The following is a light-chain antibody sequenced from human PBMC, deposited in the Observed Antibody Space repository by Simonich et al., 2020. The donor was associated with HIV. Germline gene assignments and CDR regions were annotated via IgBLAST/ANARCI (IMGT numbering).Light chain of an antibody. Sequence: EIVMTQSPATLSVSPGERATLSCRASQNVASNLVWYQQKPGQAPRLLIYGASSRAPCIPDRFSGSGFGTEFTLTISSMQSEDFAVYYCQQYNNWPSPFTFGPGTKVDIK. V-gene: IGKV3D-15*01. J-gene: IGKJ3*01. CDR2: GAS. CDR3: QQYNNWPSPFT. CDR1: QNVASN.